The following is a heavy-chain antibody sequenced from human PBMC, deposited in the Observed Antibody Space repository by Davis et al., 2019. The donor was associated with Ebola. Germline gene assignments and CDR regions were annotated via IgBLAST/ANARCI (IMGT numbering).Heavy chain of an antibody. CDR3: ARVGDYGDYRLYYFDY. CDR2: IYTSGST. V-gene: IGHV4-4*07. CDR1: GGSISSYY. J-gene: IGHJ4*02. Sequence: PSETLSLTCTVSGGSISSYYWSWIRQPAGKGLEWIGHIYTSGSTNYNPSLKSRVTISVDTSKNQFSLKLSSVTAADTAVYYCARVGDYGDYRLYYFDYWGQGTLVTVSS. D-gene: IGHD4-17*01.